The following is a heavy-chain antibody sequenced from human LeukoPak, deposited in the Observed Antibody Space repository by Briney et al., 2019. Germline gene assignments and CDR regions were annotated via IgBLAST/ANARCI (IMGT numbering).Heavy chain of an antibody. CDR1: GYTFTDYY. CDR3: ARGGDTPMGTFDY. V-gene: IGHV1-2*06. D-gene: IGHD5-18*01. J-gene: IGHJ4*02. Sequence: AASVTVSCKASGYTFTDYYMHWVRQAPGQGLEWMGRINPNSGGTNYAQKFQGRVTMTRDTSISTAHMELSRLRSDDTAVYYCARGGDTPMGTFDYWGQGTLVTVSS. CDR2: INPNSGGT.